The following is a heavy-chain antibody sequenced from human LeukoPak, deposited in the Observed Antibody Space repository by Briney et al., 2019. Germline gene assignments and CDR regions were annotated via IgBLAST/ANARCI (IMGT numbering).Heavy chain of an antibody. V-gene: IGHV4-61*02. CDR1: GGSISSSSYY. Sequence: SETLSLTCTVSGGSISSSSYYWSWIRQPTGKGLEWIGRIYTSGSTNYNPSLKSRVTMSVDTSKNQLSLKLSSVTTADTAVYYCARIKLPAANPVSWPWDAFDIWGQGTMVTVSS. CDR3: ARIKLPAANPVSWPWDAFDI. CDR2: IYTSGST. D-gene: IGHD2-2*01. J-gene: IGHJ3*02.